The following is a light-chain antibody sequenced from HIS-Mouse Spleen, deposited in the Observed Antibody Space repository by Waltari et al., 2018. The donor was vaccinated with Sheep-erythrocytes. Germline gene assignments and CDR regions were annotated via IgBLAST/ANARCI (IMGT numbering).Light chain of an antibody. V-gene: IGLV2-11*01. CDR3: CSYAGSYNHV. J-gene: IGLJ1*01. Sequence: QSALTQPRSVSGSPGQSVPISCTGTSTDFGGYNYASWYQHPPGKAPKLMIYDVSKRPSGVPDRFSGSKSGNTASLTISGLQAEDEADYYCCSYAGSYNHVFATGTKVTVL. CDR1: STDFGGYNY. CDR2: DVS.